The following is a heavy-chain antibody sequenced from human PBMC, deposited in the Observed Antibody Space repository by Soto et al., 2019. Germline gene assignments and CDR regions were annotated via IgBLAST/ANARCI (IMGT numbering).Heavy chain of an antibody. V-gene: IGHV1-69*01. CDR2: IIPIFGTA. CDR1: GGTFSSYA. Sequence: QVQLVQSGAEVKKPGSSVKVSCKASGGTFSSYAISWVRQAPGQGLEWMGGIIPIFGTANYAQKFQGRVTNGADESTRAAEMERSRMRYEAAVVYYGARAMGGAVAGGFDYWGQGTLVTVSS. D-gene: IGHD6-19*01. J-gene: IGHJ4*02. CDR3: ARAMGGAVAGGFDY.